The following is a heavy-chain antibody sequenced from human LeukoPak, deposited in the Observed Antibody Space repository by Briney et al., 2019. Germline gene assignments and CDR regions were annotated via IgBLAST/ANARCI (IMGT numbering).Heavy chain of an antibody. Sequence: GGSLRLSCAASGFTFDSYWMSWVRQAPGKGLEWVANIKEDGSEKYYVDSVKGRFTISRDNAKNSMYLQMKSLRAEDTAVYFCAREIGSAARGRWGEGTLVTVSS. CDR1: GFTFDSYW. CDR3: AREIGSAARGR. V-gene: IGHV3-7*05. J-gene: IGHJ4*02. CDR2: IKEDGSEK. D-gene: IGHD6-13*01.